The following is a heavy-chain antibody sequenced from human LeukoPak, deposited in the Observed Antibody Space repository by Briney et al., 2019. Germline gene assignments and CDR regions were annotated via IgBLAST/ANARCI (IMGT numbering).Heavy chain of an antibody. CDR1: GGSISSGGYS. CDR2: IYYSGST. CDR3: ARDGHTYGSGSS. V-gene: IGHV4-31*03. D-gene: IGHD3-10*01. J-gene: IGHJ5*02. Sequence: SQTLSLTCTVSGGSISSGGYSWSWIRQHPGKGLEWIGYIYYSGSTYYNPSLKSRVTISVDTSKNQFSLKLSSVTAADTAVYYCARDGHTYGSGSSWGQGTLVTVSS.